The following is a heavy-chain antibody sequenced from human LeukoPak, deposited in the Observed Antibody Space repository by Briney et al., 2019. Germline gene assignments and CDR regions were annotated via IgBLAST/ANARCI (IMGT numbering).Heavy chain of an antibody. Sequence: GGSWRLPFAASGFSFSKFPMSWAPKAPGKGLDGVSFLGDSGAATYYADSVKGRFTISRDNSKNTLYLQLNSLGAEDTAVYYCAKIAPWGAVTTTDGFDYWGQGTLVTVSS. CDR3: AKIAPWGAVTTTDGFDY. J-gene: IGHJ4*02. V-gene: IGHV3-23*01. CDR2: LGDSGAAT. D-gene: IGHD4-17*01. CDR1: GFSFSKFP.